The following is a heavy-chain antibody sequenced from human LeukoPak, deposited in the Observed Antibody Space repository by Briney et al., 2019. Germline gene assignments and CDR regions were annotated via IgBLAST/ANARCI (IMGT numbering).Heavy chain of an antibody. D-gene: IGHD3-22*01. Sequence: GESLKISCKGSGYSFTSYWIGWVRQMPGKGLEWMGIIYPGDSDTRYSPSFQGQVTISADKSISTAYLQWSSLKASDTAMYYRARQPNYYDTRGYLSHAFDIWGQGTMVTVSS. CDR3: ARQPNYYDTRGYLSHAFDI. CDR1: GYSFTSYW. CDR2: IYPGDSDT. V-gene: IGHV5-51*01. J-gene: IGHJ3*02.